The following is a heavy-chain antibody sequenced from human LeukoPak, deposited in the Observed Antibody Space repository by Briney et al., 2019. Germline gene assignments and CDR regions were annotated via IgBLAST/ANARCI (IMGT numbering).Heavy chain of an antibody. CDR3: ARSIFGVVTDDAFDI. Sequence: SETLSFTCTVSGGSISSGGYYWSWIRQHPGKGLERIGYIYYSGSTYYNPSLKSRVTISVDTSKNQFSLKLSSVTAADTAVYYCARSIFGVVTDDAFDIWGQGTMVTVSS. D-gene: IGHD3-3*01. CDR1: GGSISSGGYY. CDR2: IYYSGST. V-gene: IGHV4-31*03. J-gene: IGHJ3*02.